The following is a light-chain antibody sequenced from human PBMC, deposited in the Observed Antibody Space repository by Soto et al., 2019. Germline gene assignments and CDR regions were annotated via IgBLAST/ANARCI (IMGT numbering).Light chain of an antibody. J-gene: IGKJ4*01. V-gene: IGKV1-6*02. CDR3: LQDWKYPLT. CDR1: QGIRND. Sequence: AVQMTQSPSSLSASVGDRVTITCRASQGIRNDLGWYQKKPGKAPKLLIYAASVLQSGVPSRFSGSGSGTDFTFTISSLQPEDSATYFCLQDWKYPLTFGGGTRVEIK. CDR2: AAS.